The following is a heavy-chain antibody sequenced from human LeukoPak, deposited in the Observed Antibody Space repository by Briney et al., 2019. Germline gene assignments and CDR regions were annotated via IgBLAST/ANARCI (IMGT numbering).Heavy chain of an antibody. CDR1: GGSISSSSYY. J-gene: IGHJ3*02. CDR3: ARPIYSGSYRHAFDI. Sequence: SETLSLTCTVSGGSISSSSYYWGWIRQPPGKRLEWIGRIYYSGSTYYNPSLKSRVTISVDTSKNQISLKLSSVTAADTAVYYCARPIYSGSYRHAFDIWGQGTMVTVSS. D-gene: IGHD1-26*01. CDR2: IYYSGST. V-gene: IGHV4-39*01.